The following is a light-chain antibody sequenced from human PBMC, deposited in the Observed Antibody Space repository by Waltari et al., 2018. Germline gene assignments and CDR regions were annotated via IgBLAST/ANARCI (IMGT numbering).Light chain of an antibody. CDR3: SSYAGTYTGV. CDR2: DVT. Sequence: QSALTQPRSVSESPGQSVTISCTGTSSDVGGYNYISWYQHHPGKAPKLIIYDVTKRPSGVPDRFPASKSGHTASLTISGLRAEDEADYYCSSYAGTYTGVFGGGTKLTVL. J-gene: IGLJ3*02. CDR1: SSDVGGYNY. V-gene: IGLV2-11*01.